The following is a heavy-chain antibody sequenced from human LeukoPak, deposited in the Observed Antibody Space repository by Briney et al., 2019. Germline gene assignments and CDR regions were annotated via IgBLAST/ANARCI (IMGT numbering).Heavy chain of an antibody. CDR1: GFPFSSYG. CDR2: ISSSSNYI. CDR3: ARGALRYSDY. D-gene: IGHD3-9*01. Sequence: GGSLRLSCSASGFPFSSYGMDWVRQAPGKGLEWVSYISSSSNYIYYADSVKGRFTISRDNAKNSLYLHMNGLRAEDSAVYYCARGALRYSDYWGQGTLVTVSS. V-gene: IGHV3-21*01. J-gene: IGHJ4*02.